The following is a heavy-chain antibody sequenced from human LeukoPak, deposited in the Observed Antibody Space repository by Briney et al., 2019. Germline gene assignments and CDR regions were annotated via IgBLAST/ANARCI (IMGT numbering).Heavy chain of an antibody. CDR3: ARGWATIPD. CDR1: GFNFSISY. D-gene: IGHD5-24*01. Sequence: GGSLRLSCTASGFNFSISYMMWVRQAPGEGLEWVAHIDPDGVDKNYVGSVKDRFIISRDNTKNSLFLQMNSLRDDGTALYYCARGWATIPDWGQGSLVIVSS. CDR2: IDPDGVDK. J-gene: IGHJ4*02. V-gene: IGHV3-7*01.